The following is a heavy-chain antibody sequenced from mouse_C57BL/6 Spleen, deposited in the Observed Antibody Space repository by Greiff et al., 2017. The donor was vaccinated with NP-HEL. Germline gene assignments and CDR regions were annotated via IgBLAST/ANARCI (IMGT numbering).Heavy chain of an antibody. CDR3: TRGGDRYYFDY. J-gene: IGHJ2*01. V-gene: IGHV1-15*01. CDR2: IDPETGGA. CDR1: GYTFTDYE. Sequence: QVQLQQSGAELVRPGASVTLSCKASGYTFTDYEMHWVKQTPVHGLEWIGAIDPETGGAAYNQKFKGKAILTADKSSSTAYMELRSLTSEDSAVYYCTRGGDRYYFDYWGQGTTLTVSS.